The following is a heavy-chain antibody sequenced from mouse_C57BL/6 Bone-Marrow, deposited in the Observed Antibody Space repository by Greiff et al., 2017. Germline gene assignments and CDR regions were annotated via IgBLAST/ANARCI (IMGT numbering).Heavy chain of an antibody. V-gene: IGHV14-1*01. CDR1: GFNIKDYY. CDR3: TRIAY. J-gene: IGHJ3*01. Sequence: EVKLQESGAELVKPGASVKLSCTASGFNIKDYYMHWVKQRPEQGLEWIGRIDPEDGDTAYASKFQGKATITVDTSSNTAYLQLISLTSEDTAVYYCTRIAYWGQGTLVTVSA. CDR2: IDPEDGDT.